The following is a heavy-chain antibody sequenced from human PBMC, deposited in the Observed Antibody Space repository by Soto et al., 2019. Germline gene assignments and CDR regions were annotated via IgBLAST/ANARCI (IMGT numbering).Heavy chain of an antibody. D-gene: IGHD2-21*02. J-gene: IGHJ4*02. V-gene: IGHV3-23*01. CDR2: ISGSGGST. CDR1: GFTFSSYA. Sequence: PGGSLSLSCAASGFTFSSYAMSWVRQAPGKGLEWVSAISGSGGSTYYADSVKGRFTISRDNSKNTLYLQMNSLRAEDTAVYYCAKNPAPYCGGDCPHHWGQGTLVTVSS. CDR3: AKNPAPYCGGDCPHH.